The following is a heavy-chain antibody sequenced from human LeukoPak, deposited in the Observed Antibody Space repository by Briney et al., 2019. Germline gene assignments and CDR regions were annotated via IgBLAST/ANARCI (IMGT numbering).Heavy chain of an antibody. CDR1: VGALSLGSYY. Sequence: PSQTLSLTCTVSVGALSLGSYYCRWGRQPAGEGLGWIGRIYADGSTAYNPSHYNPSLRSRVTISVDTSKSQFSLKLRSLTAADTAVYYCAREFRGGGDSGIFDYWGLGTLVTVSS. J-gene: IGHJ4*02. V-gene: IGHV4-61*02. CDR2: IYADGS. CDR3: AREFRGGGDSGIFDY. D-gene: IGHD4-23*01.